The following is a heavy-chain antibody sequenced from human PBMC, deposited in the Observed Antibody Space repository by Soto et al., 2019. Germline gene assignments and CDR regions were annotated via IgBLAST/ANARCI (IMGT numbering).Heavy chain of an antibody. V-gene: IGHV4-4*02. CDR1: GGSINTEYW. D-gene: IGHD3-16*02. J-gene: IGHJ4*02. Sequence: QVQLQESGPGLVKPSGTLSLTCGVSGGSINTEYWWSWVRQAPGKALEWIGEVHHSGTTNYIQSLKTRITMSVDKSGNQVSLDLTSVAAADTAVYFCARGFSYRWVYWGQGILVTVSS. CDR2: VHHSGTT. CDR3: ARGFSYRWVY.